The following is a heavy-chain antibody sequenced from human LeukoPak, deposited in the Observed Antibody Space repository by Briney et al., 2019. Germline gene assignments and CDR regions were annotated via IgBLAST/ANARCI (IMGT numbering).Heavy chain of an antibody. V-gene: IGHV1-18*01. CDR2: ISAYNGNT. CDR1: GYTFTSYG. CDR3: AREYSSGWYGGDNWFDP. J-gene: IGHJ5*02. Sequence: ASVKVSCKASGYTFTSYGISWVRQAPGQGLEWMGWISAYNGNTNYAQKLQGRVTMTTDTSTSTAYMELGSLRSDDTAVYYCAREYSSGWYGGDNWFDPWGQGTLVTVSS. D-gene: IGHD6-19*01.